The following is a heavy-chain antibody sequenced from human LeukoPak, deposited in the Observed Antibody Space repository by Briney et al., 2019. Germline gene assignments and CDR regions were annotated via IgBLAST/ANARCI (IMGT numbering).Heavy chain of an antibody. CDR1: GGSFSGYY. CDR3: ARYNTYYDFWSGYRHDAFDI. J-gene: IGHJ3*02. Sequence: SETLSLTCAIYGGSFSGYYWNWIRQSPGKGLEWIGEINHSGSTNYNPSLKSRVTISVDTSKNQFSLKLSSVTAADTAVYYCARYNTYYDFWSGYRHDAFDIWGQGTMVTVSS. D-gene: IGHD3-3*01. V-gene: IGHV4-34*01. CDR2: INHSGST.